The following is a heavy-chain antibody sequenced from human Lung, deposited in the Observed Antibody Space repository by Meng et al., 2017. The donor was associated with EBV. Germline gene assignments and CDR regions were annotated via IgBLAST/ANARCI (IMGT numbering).Heavy chain of an antibody. D-gene: IGHD2-21*01. CDR2: INSDGSST. V-gene: IGHV3-74*01. J-gene: IGHJ4*02. CDR3: ARAGVCGGDCFDY. CDR1: GFTFSSYW. Sequence: EVQLVESGGALVQPGGSLSLSCAASGFTFSSYWMHWVRQGPGKGLVWVSRINSDGSSTSCADSVKGRFTISRDNAKNTLYLQMNSLRAEDTAVYYCARAGVCGGDCFDYWGQGTLVTVSS.